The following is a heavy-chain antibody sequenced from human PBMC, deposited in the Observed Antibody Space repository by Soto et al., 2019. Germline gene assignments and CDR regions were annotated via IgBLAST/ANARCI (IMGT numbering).Heavy chain of an antibody. CDR1: GYTFTSYG. CDR3: ARDLYCSGGSCYQWYFDL. V-gene: IGHV1-18*01. CDR2: ISAYNGNT. D-gene: IGHD2-15*01. J-gene: IGHJ2*01. Sequence: QVQLVQSGAEVKKPGASVKVSCKASGYTFTSYGISWVRQAPGQGLEWMGWISAYNGNTNYAQKLQGRVTMTTDTATRTAYMELRSLRSDDTAVYYCARDLYCSGGSCYQWYFDLWGRGTLVTVSS.